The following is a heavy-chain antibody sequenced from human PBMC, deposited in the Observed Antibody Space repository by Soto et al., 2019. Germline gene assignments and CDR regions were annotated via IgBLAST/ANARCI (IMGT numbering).Heavy chain of an antibody. CDR1: GFIFGDYA. V-gene: IGHV3-49*04. CDR2: IRSKIYVGTT. Sequence: GSRRLSCTTSGFIFGDYAMSWVRQAPGKGLECVSFIRSKIYVGTTEYAASVKGRFTISRDDSKGIAYLQMNALKTEDTAVYYCAREEKWELISYYYGMDVLGQGTPVTVSS. J-gene: IGHJ6*02. D-gene: IGHD1-26*01. CDR3: AREEKWELISYYYGMDV.